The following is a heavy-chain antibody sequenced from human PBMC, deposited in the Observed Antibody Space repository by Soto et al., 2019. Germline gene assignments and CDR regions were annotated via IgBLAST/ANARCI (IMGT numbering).Heavy chain of an antibody. V-gene: IGHV4-30-4*01. J-gene: IGHJ4*02. CDR1: GGSISSGDYY. CDR3: ARAGGYYDSSGYLHDY. Sequence: QVQLQESGPGLVKPSQTLSLTCTVSGGSISSGDYYWSWIRQPPGKGLEWIGYIYYSGSTYYNPSLKSRVTISVDTSKNQSSLKLSSVTAADTAVYYCARAGGYYDSSGYLHDYWGQGTLVTVSS. D-gene: IGHD3-22*01. CDR2: IYYSGST.